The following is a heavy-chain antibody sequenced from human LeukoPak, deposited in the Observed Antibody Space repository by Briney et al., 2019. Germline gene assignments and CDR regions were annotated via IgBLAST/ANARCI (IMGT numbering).Heavy chain of an antibody. J-gene: IGHJ6*03. Sequence: SETLSLTCAVYGGSFSGYYWSWIRQPPGKGQEWIGEINHSGSTNYNPSLKSRVTISVDTSKNQFSLELSSVTAADTAVYYCASLPIAAAGPYYMDVWGKGTTVTVSS. CDR3: ASLPIAAAGPYYMDV. CDR1: GGSFSGYY. V-gene: IGHV4-34*01. D-gene: IGHD6-13*01. CDR2: INHSGST.